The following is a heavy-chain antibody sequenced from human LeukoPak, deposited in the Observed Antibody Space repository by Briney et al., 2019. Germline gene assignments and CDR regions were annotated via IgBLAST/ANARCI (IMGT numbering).Heavy chain of an antibody. CDR1: GGSISSGGYS. CDR3: ARERITMVRGGRGAFDI. V-gene: IGHV4-30-2*01. D-gene: IGHD3-10*01. Sequence: PSETLSLTCAVSGGSISSGGYSWSWIRQPPGKGLEWIGYIYHSGSTYYNPSLKSRVTISVDRSKNQFSLKLSSVTAADTAVYYCARERITMVRGGRGAFDIWGQGTKVTVSS. J-gene: IGHJ3*02. CDR2: IYHSGST.